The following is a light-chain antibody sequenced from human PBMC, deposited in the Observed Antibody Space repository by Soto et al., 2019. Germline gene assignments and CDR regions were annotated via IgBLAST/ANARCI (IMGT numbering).Light chain of an antibody. J-gene: IGKJ1*01. CDR2: AAS. V-gene: IGKV1-39*01. Sequence: DLQMTQSPSSLSASVGDRVTITCRASLRISTYLNWYQQKPGKAPNLLIYAASSLQSGVPSRFSGSGSGTDFTLTISSLQPEDFATYYCQQSYSFTWTFGQGTKVEIK. CDR1: LRISTY. CDR3: QQSYSFTWT.